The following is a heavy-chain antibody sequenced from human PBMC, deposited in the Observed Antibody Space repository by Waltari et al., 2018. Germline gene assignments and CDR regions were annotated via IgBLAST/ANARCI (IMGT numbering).Heavy chain of an antibody. CDR1: GGSISRPY. V-gene: IGHV4-59*11. CDR3: ARVPIRITMVQAAFDI. D-gene: IGHD3-10*01. Sequence: QVQLQESGPGLVKPSETLSLPCTVSGGSISRPYWSWIRQPPGKGLEWIGYIYYSGSTNYNPSLKSRVTISVDTSKNQFSLKLSSVTAADTAVYYCARVPIRITMVQAAFDIWGQGTMVTVSS. CDR2: IYYSGST. J-gene: IGHJ3*02.